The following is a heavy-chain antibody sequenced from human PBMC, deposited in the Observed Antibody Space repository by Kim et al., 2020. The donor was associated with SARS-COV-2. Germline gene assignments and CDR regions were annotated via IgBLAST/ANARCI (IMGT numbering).Heavy chain of an antibody. J-gene: IGHJ3*01. Sequence: GGSLRLSCAASGFTFSSYGMHWVRQAPGKGLEWVAVISYDGSNKYYADSVKGRFTISRDNSKNTLYLQMNSLRAEDTAVYYCAKTKTWLHLTVFRDDAF. CDR2: ISYDGSNK. D-gene: IGHD3-10*02. CDR1: GFTFSSYG. CDR3: AKTKTWLHLTVFRDDAF. V-gene: IGHV3-30*18.